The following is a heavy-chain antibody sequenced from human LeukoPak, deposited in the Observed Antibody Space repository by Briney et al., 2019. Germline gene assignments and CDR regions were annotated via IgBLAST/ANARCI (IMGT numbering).Heavy chain of an antibody. Sequence: SETLSLTCTVSGGSISSHYWSWIRQPPGKGLEWIGRIYISGTTNYNSSLKSRITMSLDTSKNQLSLKLSSVTAADTAVYYCARDEAGSGYIDYWGQGTLVTVSS. V-gene: IGHV4-4*07. CDR1: GGSISSHY. CDR3: ARDEAGSGYIDY. J-gene: IGHJ4*01. CDR2: IYISGTT. D-gene: IGHD3-22*01.